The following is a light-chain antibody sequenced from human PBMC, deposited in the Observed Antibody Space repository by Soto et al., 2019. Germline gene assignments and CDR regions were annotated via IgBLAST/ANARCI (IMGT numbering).Light chain of an antibody. CDR2: EVS. J-gene: IGLJ3*02. V-gene: IGLV2-14*01. CDR3: TSYTTSSTLV. CDR1: SNDIGTYRY. Sequence: VLTQPASVSGSPGQSITISCTGTSNDIGTYRYVSWYQQHPGKVPKLIIFEVSDRPSGVSHRFSGSKSGNTASLTISGIQAEDEADYYCTSYTTSSTLVFGGGTKLTVL.